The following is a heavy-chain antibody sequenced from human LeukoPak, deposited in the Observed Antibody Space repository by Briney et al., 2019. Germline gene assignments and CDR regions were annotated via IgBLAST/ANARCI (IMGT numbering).Heavy chain of an antibody. V-gene: IGHV4-34*01. J-gene: IGHJ5*02. CDR2: INHSGST. D-gene: IGHD2-2*01. CDR1: GGSFSGYY. Sequence: SETLSPTCAVYGGSFSGYYWSWIRQPPGKGLEWVGEINHSGSTNYNPSLKSRVTISVDTSKNQFSLKLSSVTAADTAVYYCARRVVPAARSSRWFDPWGQGTLVTVSS. CDR3: ARRVVPAARSSRWFDP.